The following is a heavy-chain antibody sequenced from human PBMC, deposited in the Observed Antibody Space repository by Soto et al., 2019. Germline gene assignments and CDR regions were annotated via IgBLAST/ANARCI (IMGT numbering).Heavy chain of an antibody. V-gene: IGHV4-31*03. CDR3: ATMGTPATGLYYFDY. CDR2: IYYSGNT. CDR1: GGSISSGGYY. J-gene: IGHJ4*02. D-gene: IGHD1-7*01. Sequence: PSETLSLTCTVSGGSISSGGYYWNWVRQHPGKGLEWIGYIYYSGNTYYNPSLNSRVTLSVDTSKNQFSLKLSSVTAADTAVYYCATMGTPATGLYYFDYWGQGTLVTVSS.